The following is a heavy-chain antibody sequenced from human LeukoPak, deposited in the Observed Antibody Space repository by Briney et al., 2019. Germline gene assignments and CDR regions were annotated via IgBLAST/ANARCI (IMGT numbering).Heavy chain of an antibody. D-gene: IGHD4-17*01. J-gene: IGHJ4*02. CDR2: ISPGGYTF. Sequence: GGSLRLSCAASGFTFSTRGMIWVRQPPGKGLAWVSYISPGGYTFYYAESVKGRFTISRDNAKNSLYLQMNSLRDEDTAVYYCAKALYGDYGRFDYWGQGTLVTVSS. CDR1: GFTFSTRG. CDR3: AKALYGDYGRFDY. V-gene: IGHV3-48*02.